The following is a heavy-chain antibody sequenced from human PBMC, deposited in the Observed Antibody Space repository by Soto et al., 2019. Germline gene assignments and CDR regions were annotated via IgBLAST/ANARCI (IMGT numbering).Heavy chain of an antibody. Sequence: ASVKVSCKASGYTFTNYGISWVRQAPGQGLEWMGWINVYNGNTKYAQKFQGRVTITRDTSASTAYMELSSLRTEDTAIYYCARADTDYGDLFDFWGQGALVTVSS. CDR2: INVYNGNT. D-gene: IGHD4-17*01. V-gene: IGHV1-18*01. CDR1: GYTFTNYG. CDR3: ARADTDYGDLFDF. J-gene: IGHJ4*02.